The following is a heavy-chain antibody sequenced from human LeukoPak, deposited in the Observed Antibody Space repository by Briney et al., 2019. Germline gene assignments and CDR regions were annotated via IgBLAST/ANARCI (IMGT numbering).Heavy chain of an antibody. Sequence: SETLSLTCTVSGGSISSSSYYWGWIRQPPGKGLEWIGSIYYSGSTYYNPSLKSRVTISVDTSKNQFSLKLSSVTAADTAVYYCASAYGAAFDYWGQGTLVTVSS. CDR2: IYYSGST. D-gene: IGHD4-17*01. CDR1: GGSISSSSYY. CDR3: ASAYGAAFDY. J-gene: IGHJ4*02. V-gene: IGHV4-39*07.